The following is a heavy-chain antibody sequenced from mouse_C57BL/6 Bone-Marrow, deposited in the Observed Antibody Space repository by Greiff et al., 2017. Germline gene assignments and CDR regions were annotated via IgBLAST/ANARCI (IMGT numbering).Heavy chain of an antibody. CDR2: ISSGGDYI. CDR3: TIDRYYGSSPYYFDY. J-gene: IGHJ2*01. CDR1: GFTFSSYA. D-gene: IGHD1-1*01. Sequence: EVMLVESGAGLVKPGGSLTLSCAASGFTFSSYAMYWVRQTPEKRLEWVAYISSGGDYIYYADTVKGRFTISRANARNTLYLQMSRLKSEDTAMYYCTIDRYYGSSPYYFDYWGQGTTLTVSS. V-gene: IGHV5-9-1*02.